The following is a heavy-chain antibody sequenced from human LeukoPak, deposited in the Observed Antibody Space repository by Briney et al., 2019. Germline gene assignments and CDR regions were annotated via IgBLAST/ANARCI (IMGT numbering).Heavy chain of an antibody. CDR2: IKQDGSER. CDR1: GFTFSSYW. V-gene: IGHV3-7*01. D-gene: IGHD3-3*01. Sequence: GGPLRLSCAASGFTFSSYWMSWVRQSPGKGLEWVANIKQDGSERYYVASVKGRLTISRDNAKNSLYLPMNSQRAEDTAVYYCARVSLYYDFSPYHAFDIWGQGTMVTVSS. J-gene: IGHJ3*02. CDR3: ARVSLYYDFSPYHAFDI.